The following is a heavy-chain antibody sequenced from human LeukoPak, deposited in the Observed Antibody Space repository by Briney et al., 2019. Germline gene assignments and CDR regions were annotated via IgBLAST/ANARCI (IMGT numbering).Heavy chain of an antibody. CDR2: IYGGGDT. D-gene: IGHD3-22*01. CDR3: ARDSHKLHSSAYFYFFDY. J-gene: IGHJ4*02. Sequence: GGSLRLSCAASGFTVSSDYMGWVRQAPEKGLEYVSIIYGGGDTFYADSVKGRFTISRDNSKNTLYLQMNSLRAEDTAVYYCARDSHKLHSSAYFYFFDYWGQGTLVSVSS. V-gene: IGHV3-66*02. CDR1: GFTVSSDY.